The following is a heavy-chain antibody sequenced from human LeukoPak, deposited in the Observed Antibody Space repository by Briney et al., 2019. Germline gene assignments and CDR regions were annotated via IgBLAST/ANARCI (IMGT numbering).Heavy chain of an antibody. CDR1: GFTFSSFA. Sequence: GGSLRLSCAASGFTFSSFAMRWVRQAPGKGLEWVSSISGSGGSTYYADSVKGRFTISRDNSQNTLYLHMNSLRAEHTAVYYCAKSYGSAWGLFDYWGQGTLVTVSS. J-gene: IGHJ4*02. D-gene: IGHD6-19*01. CDR3: AKSYGSAWGLFDY. CDR2: ISGSGGST. V-gene: IGHV3-23*01.